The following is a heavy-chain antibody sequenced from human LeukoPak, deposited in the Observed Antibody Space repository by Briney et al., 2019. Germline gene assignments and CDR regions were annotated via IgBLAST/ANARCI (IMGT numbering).Heavy chain of an antibody. V-gene: IGHV3-23*01. CDR1: GFTFSSYG. CDR3: AKGYELGFDY. CDR2: ISGSGGST. Sequence: GGSLRLSCAASGFTFSSYGMSWVRQAPGKGLEWVSAISGSGGSTYYADSAKGRFTISRDNSKNTLYLQMNSLRAEDTAVYHCAKGYELGFDYWGQGTLVTVSS. J-gene: IGHJ4*02. D-gene: IGHD7-27*01.